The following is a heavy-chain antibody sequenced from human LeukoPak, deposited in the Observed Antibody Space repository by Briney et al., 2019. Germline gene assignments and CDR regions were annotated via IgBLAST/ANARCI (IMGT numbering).Heavy chain of an antibody. CDR2: IIPIFGTA. CDR3: ARGFITNYFDY. V-gene: IGHV1-69*13. Sequence: GASVKVSCKASGYTFTSYGISWVRQAPGQGLEWMGGIIPIFGTANYAQKFQGRVTITADESTSTAYMELSSLRSEDTAVYYCARGFITNYFDYWGQGTLVTVSS. CDR1: GYTFTSYG. D-gene: IGHD3-22*01. J-gene: IGHJ4*02.